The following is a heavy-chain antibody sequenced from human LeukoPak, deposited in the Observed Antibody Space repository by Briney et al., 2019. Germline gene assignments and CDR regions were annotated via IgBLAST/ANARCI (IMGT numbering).Heavy chain of an antibody. D-gene: IGHD7-27*01. J-gene: IGHJ6*02. Sequence: ASVKVSCKASGYTFTGYYMHWVRQAPGQGLEWMGWINPNSGGTNCAQKFQGRVTMTRDTSISTAYMELSRLRSDDTAVYYCARELGINYYYGMDVWGQGTTVTVSS. CDR1: GYTFTGYY. CDR3: ARELGINYYYGMDV. V-gene: IGHV1-2*02. CDR2: INPNSGGT.